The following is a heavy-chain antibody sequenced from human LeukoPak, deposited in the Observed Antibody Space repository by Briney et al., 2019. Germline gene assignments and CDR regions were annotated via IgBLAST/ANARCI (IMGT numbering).Heavy chain of an antibody. D-gene: IGHD6-19*01. CDR2: INWNGGST. J-gene: IGHJ4*02. V-gene: IGHV3-20*04. Sequence: GGSLRLSCAASGFTFDDYGMSWVRQAPGKGLEWVSGINWNGGSTGYADSVKGRFTISGDNAKNSLYLQMNSLRAEDTALYYCARGWEAVAGFDYWGQGTLVTVSS. CDR3: ARGWEAVAGFDY. CDR1: GFTFDDYG.